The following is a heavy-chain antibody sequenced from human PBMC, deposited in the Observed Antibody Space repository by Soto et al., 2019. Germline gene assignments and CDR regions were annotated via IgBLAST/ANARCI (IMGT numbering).Heavy chain of an antibody. J-gene: IGHJ6*02. CDR3: ARGGDGYNYYYYYGMDV. V-gene: IGHV3-30-3*01. D-gene: IGHD5-12*01. CDR1: GFTFSSYA. Sequence: QVQLVESGGGVVQPGRSLRLSCAASGFTFSSYAMHWVRQAPGKGLEWVAVISYAGSNKYYADSVKGRFTISRDNSKNTLYLQMNSLRAEDTAVYYCARGGDGYNYYYYYGMDVWGQGTTVTVSS. CDR2: ISYAGSNK.